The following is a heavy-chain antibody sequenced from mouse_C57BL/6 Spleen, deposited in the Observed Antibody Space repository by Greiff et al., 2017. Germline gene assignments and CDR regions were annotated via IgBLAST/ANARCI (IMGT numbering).Heavy chain of an antibody. CDR2: INPNNGGT. V-gene: IGHV1-26*01. D-gene: IGHD2-4*01. CDR3: ARSDYDPSYWYFDV. Sequence: EVQLQQSGPELVKPGASVKISCKASGYTFTDYYMNWVKQSHGKSLEWIGDINPNNGGTSYNQKFKGKATLTGDKSSSTAYMELRSLTSEDSAVYYCARSDYDPSYWYFDVWGTGTTVTVSS. CDR1: GYTFTDYY. J-gene: IGHJ1*03.